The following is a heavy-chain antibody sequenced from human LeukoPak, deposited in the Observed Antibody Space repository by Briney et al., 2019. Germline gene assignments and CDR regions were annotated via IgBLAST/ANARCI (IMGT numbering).Heavy chain of an antibody. CDR3: ARGYGSGSYDAFDI. V-gene: IGHV3-9*01. Sequence: LRLSCAASGFTFDDYAMHWVRQAPGKGLEWVSGISWNSGSIGYADSVKGRFTISRDNAKNSLYLQMNSLRAEDTALYYCARGYGSGSYDAFDIWGQGTMVTVSS. CDR1: GFTFDDYA. CDR2: ISWNSGSI. D-gene: IGHD3-10*01. J-gene: IGHJ3*02.